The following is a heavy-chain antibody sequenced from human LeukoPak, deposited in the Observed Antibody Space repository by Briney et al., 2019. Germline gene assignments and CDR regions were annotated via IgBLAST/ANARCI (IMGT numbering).Heavy chain of an antibody. CDR2: ISYDGRDK. CDR1: GFIFSDYA. J-gene: IGHJ5*02. Sequence: GRSLRLSCAASGFIFSDYAMEWVRQAPGKGLEWVAAISYDGRDKYYADAVKGRFTISRDSSKNTLYLQMNSLRAKDTALYYCARGGYHYTSGSSYMGSWGQGTLVTVSS. V-gene: IGHV3-30*04. D-gene: IGHD3-10*01. CDR3: ARGGYHYTSGSSYMGS.